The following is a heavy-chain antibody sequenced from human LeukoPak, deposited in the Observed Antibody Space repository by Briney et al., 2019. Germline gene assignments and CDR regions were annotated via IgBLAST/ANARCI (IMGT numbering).Heavy chain of an antibody. Sequence: GGSLRLSCADSGFTFSNYAMSSVRQAPGKGLEWVSTISSSGVRTYYADSVKGRFTISRDNAKNTLYLQMNSLRAEDTAVYYCARDLGSSGWYGVFGIWGQGTMVTVSS. D-gene: IGHD6-19*01. CDR3: ARDLGSSGWYGVFGI. CDR1: GFTFSNYA. J-gene: IGHJ3*02. CDR2: ISSSGVRT. V-gene: IGHV3-23*01.